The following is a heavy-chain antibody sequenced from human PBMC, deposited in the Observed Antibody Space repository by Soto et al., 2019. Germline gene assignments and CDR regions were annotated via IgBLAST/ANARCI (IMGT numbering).Heavy chain of an antibody. CDR1: GFTFSSYW. J-gene: IGHJ4*02. CDR2: IKQDGSEK. V-gene: IGHV3-7*03. D-gene: IGHD1-26*01. Sequence: VGSLRLSCAASGFTFSSYWMSWVRQAPGKGLEWMANIKQDGSEKYYVDSVKGRFTISRDNAKNSLYLQMNSLRAEDTAVFYCAKVPHLIVGPTAYFDYWGQGTQVTVSS. CDR3: AKVPHLIVGPTAYFDY.